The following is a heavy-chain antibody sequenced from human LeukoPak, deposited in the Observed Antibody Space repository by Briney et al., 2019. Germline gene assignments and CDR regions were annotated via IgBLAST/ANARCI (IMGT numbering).Heavy chain of an antibody. D-gene: IGHD3-16*01. CDR1: GGSISNYY. J-gene: IGHJ4*02. Sequence: SETLSLTCSVSGGSISNYYWSWIRQPPGKGLEWIGYIYYSGSTNYNPSLKSRVTISVDTSKNQLSLKLTSVTAADTAVYYCAREAGRVFDHWGQGTLVTVSS. CDR2: IYYSGST. CDR3: AREAGRVFDH. V-gene: IGHV4-59*01.